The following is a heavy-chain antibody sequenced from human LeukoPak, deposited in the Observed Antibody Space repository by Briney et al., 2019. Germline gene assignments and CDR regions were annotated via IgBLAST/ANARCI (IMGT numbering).Heavy chain of an antibody. V-gene: IGHV1-46*01. Sequence: ASVKVSCEASGYTFTTYYMHGVRQAPGQGLEWMGIINPSGGSTTYAQKFQGRVTITRDTSTSTVYMEVSSLRSEDTAVYYCARDRHGSGTYNYYGMDVWGQGTAVTVSS. D-gene: IGHD3-10*01. CDR1: GYTFTTYY. CDR2: INPSGGST. CDR3: ARDRHGSGTYNYYGMDV. J-gene: IGHJ6*02.